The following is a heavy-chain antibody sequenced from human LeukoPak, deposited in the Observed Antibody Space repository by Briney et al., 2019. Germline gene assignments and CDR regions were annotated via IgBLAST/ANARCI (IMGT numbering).Heavy chain of an antibody. J-gene: IGHJ4*02. D-gene: IGHD3-10*01. CDR2: IRYDGSNK. CDR1: GFTFSSYG. CDR3: AKDGGDFDY. V-gene: IGHV3-30*02. Sequence: PGGSLRLSCAASGFTFSSYGMHWVRQAPGKGLEWVAFIRYDGSNKYYADSVEGRFTISRDNSKNTLYPQMNSLRAEDTAVYYCAKDGGDFDYWGQGTLVTVSS.